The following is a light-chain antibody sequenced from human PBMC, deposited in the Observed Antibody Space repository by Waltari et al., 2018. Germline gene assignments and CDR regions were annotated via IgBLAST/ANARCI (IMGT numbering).Light chain of an antibody. CDR2: GAS. CDR3: QQYNVWPPST. Sequence: ELLMTQSPATLSVSPRKTVTVSCRASQHVSNNLAVYQHKPGQAPRLLISGASTRAAGVPARFSGSGSGTEFTLTLRSLQSEDSAIYYCQQYNVWPPSTFGQGTKLQIK. J-gene: IGKJ2*02. CDR1: QHVSNN. V-gene: IGKV3-15*01.